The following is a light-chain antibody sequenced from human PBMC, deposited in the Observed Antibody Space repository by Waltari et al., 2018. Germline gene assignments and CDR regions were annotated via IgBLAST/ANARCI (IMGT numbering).Light chain of an antibody. Sequence: NFMLTQPHSVSESPGKTVTISCTRSSGSIAINYVQWYQPRPGSAPTPVIYEEKQRPSGVPDRFSGSIDSSSNSASLTISGLKTEDEADYYCQSYDSSNPSWVFGGGTKLTVL. CDR3: QSYDSSNPSWV. CDR1: SGSIAINY. J-gene: IGLJ3*02. CDR2: EEK. V-gene: IGLV6-57*03.